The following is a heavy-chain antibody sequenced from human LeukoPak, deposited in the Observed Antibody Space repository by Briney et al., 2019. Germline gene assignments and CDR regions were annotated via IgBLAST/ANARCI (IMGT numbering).Heavy chain of an antibody. CDR3: APSPPRAEYFQH. Sequence: ASVKVSCKASGYTFTGYYMHWVRQAPGQGLEWMGWINPNSGGTNYAQKFQGRVTMTRDTSISTAYMELSRLRSDDTAVYYCAPSPPRAEYFQHWGQGTLVTVSS. V-gene: IGHV1-2*02. CDR2: INPNSGGT. J-gene: IGHJ1*01. CDR1: GYTFTGYY.